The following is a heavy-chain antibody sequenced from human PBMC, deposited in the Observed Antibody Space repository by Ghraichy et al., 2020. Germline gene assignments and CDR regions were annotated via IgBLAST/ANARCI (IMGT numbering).Heavy chain of an antibody. Sequence: SETLSLTCTVHGTSFDNLFWSWIRQPPGKGLEWIGEVNHIGNTKYNPSLERRVTISLDTSKNQFSLKLSSVTAADTAVDYCAGGTSLAWELLGVWGQGTLVIVSS. V-gene: IGHV4-34*01. D-gene: IGHD1-26*01. CDR1: GTSFDNLF. J-gene: IGHJ4*02. CDR3: AGGTSLAWELLGV. CDR2: VNHIGNT.